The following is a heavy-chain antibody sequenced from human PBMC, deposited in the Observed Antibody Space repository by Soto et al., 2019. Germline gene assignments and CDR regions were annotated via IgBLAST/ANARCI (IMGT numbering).Heavy chain of an antibody. D-gene: IGHD2-2*01. V-gene: IGHV3-21*01. CDR1: GFTFSSYA. Sequence: PGGSLRLSCAASGFTFSSYAMSWVRQAPGKGLEWVSSISSSSYIYYADSVKGRFTISRDNAKNSLYLQMNSLRAEDTAVYYCARDCSSTSCYDPYYDMDVWGQGTTVTVSS. CDR2: ISSSSYI. CDR3: ARDCSSTSCYDPYYDMDV. J-gene: IGHJ6*01.